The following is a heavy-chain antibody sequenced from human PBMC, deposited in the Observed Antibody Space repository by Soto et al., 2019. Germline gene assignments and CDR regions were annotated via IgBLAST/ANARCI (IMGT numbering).Heavy chain of an antibody. Sequence: SGGSLRLSCAASGFIVSSNYMTWVRQAPGKGLEWVSLLYSGGATHYADSVKGRFTISRDNSKNTLYLQMNSLRAEDTAVYYCAKVQYYYDSSGYYCFDYWGQGTLVTVSS. V-gene: IGHV3-53*01. CDR2: LYSGGAT. CDR1: GFIVSSNY. D-gene: IGHD3-22*01. CDR3: AKVQYYYDSSGYYCFDY. J-gene: IGHJ4*02.